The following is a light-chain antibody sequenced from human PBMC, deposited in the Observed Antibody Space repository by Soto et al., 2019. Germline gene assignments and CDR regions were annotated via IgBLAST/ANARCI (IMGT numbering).Light chain of an antibody. CDR2: EVV. V-gene: IGLV2-8*01. Sequence: QSVLTQPPSASGSPGQSVTISCTGTKSDIGVYDFVSWYQHHPGKAPRLIIYEVVQRPSGVPDRFSGSKSGNTASLTVSGLQAADEADYFCKSSAGSNTYVFGSGPKLTVL. J-gene: IGLJ1*01. CDR3: KSSAGSNTYV. CDR1: KSDIGVYDF.